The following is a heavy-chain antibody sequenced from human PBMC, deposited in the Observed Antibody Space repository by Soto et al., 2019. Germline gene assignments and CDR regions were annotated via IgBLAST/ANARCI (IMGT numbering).Heavy chain of an antibody. CDR2: TKNKANRYTT. J-gene: IGHJ4*02. D-gene: IGHD1-26*01. CDR1: GFTLSDHY. CDR3: RRWVSGSPDN. Sequence: EVQLVESGGGLVQPGGSLRLSCAASGFTLSDHYMDWVRQAPGKGLEWVGRTKNKANRYTTEYAASVNGRFTISRDDSKNSLYLQMNSLKTEDTAVYYCRRWVSGSPDNWGQGTLVTVSS. V-gene: IGHV3-72*01.